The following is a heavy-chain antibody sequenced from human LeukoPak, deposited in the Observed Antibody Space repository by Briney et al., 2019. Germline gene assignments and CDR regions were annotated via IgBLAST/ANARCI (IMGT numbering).Heavy chain of an antibody. CDR1: GYSITNYW. J-gene: IGHJ4*02. D-gene: IGHD5-12*01. CDR2: INPADANT. Sequence: GESLSIPCKGSGYSITNYWLGWVRQMRGKGLEWMGIINPADANTRYSPSFQGLVTISADKSICTAYLQWSSLQSSDTAMYYCARLYSGSDWWGQATLVTVSS. CDR3: ARLYSGSDW. V-gene: IGHV5-51*01.